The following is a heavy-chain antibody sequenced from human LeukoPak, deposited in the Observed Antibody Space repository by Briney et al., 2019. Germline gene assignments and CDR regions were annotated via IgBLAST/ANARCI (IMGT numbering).Heavy chain of an antibody. J-gene: IGHJ3*02. CDR2: FDPEDGET. CDR3: ATIENSYYYGSGSYPSAFDI. V-gene: IGHV1-24*01. D-gene: IGHD3-10*01. Sequence: ASVKVSCKVSGYTLTELSMHWVRQAPGKGLEWMGGFDPEDGETIYAQKFQGRVTMTEDTSTDTAYMELSSLRSEDTAVYYCATIENSYYYGSGSYPSAFDIWGQGTMVTVSS. CDR1: GYTLTELS.